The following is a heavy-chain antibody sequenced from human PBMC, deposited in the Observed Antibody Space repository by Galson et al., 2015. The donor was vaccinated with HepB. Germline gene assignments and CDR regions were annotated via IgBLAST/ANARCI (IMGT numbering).Heavy chain of an antibody. D-gene: IGHD1-14*01. CDR2: IDPNSGGT. CDR1: GYAFTGYY. Sequence: SVKVSCKASGYAFTGYYMHWVRQAPGQGLEWMGRIDPNSGGTNYAQKFQGRVTMTRDTSISTAYMELSRLRSDDTAVYYCARTRRPRGDAFDIWGQGTMVTVSS. J-gene: IGHJ3*02. V-gene: IGHV1-2*06. CDR3: ARTRRPRGDAFDI.